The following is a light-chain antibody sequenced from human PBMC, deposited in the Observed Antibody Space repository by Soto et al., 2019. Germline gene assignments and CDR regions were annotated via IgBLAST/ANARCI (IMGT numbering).Light chain of an antibody. CDR1: QSVSSS. CDR2: GAS. CDR3: QHYNSYSEA. Sequence: IQMTQSPSSLSASVGDRVTITCRASQSVSSSYLAWYQQKPGQAPRLLIYGASTRATGIPSRFSGSGSGTEFTLTISSLQPDDFATYYCQHYNSYSEAFGQGTKVDIK. J-gene: IGKJ1*01. V-gene: IGKV1-5*01.